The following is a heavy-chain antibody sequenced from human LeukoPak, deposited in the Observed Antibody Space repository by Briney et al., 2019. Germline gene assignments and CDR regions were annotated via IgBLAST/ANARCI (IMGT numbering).Heavy chain of an antibody. CDR1: GDSISSNIHY. CDR2: IYYSGST. V-gene: IGHV4-39*07. Sequence: SETLSLTCTVSGDSISSNIHYWGWIRQPPGEGLEWIASIYYSGSTYYNPSLKSRVTISIDTSKNQFSLEMRSMTAADTAIYYCARVPASYSSGLDYWGQGTLVTVSS. J-gene: IGHJ4*02. D-gene: IGHD3-22*01. CDR3: ARVPASYSSGLDY.